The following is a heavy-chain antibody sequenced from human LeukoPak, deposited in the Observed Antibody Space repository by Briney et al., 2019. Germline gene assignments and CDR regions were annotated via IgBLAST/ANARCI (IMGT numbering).Heavy chain of an antibody. J-gene: IGHJ4*02. Sequence: PGGSLRLSCAASGFTFSSYGMHWVRQAPGKGLEWVAVISYDGSNKYCADSVKGRFTISRDNSKNTLYLQMNSLRAEDTAVYYCAKTLDYWGQGTLVTVSS. CDR3: AKTLDY. V-gene: IGHV3-30*18. CDR1: GFTFSSYG. CDR2: ISYDGSNK.